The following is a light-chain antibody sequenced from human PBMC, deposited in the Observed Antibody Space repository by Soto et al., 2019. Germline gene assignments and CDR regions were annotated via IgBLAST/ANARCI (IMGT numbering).Light chain of an antibody. CDR1: QSISSW. Sequence: DIQMTQSPSTLSATVGDRVTITCRASQSISSWLAWYQQKPGKAPKLLIYDASSLESGVPSRFSGSGSGTELTLTISSLQPDDFATYYCQQYMSYSFGPGTKVDIK. V-gene: IGKV1-5*01. J-gene: IGKJ1*01. CDR3: QQYMSYS. CDR2: DAS.